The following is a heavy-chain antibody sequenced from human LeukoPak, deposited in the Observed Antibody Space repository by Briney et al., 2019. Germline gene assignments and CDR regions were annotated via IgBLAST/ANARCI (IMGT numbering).Heavy chain of an antibody. J-gene: IGHJ4*02. CDR2: IYHSGST. Sequence: SETLSLTCTVSGYSISSGYYWGWIRQPPGKGLEWIGSIYHSGSTYYNPSLKSRVTISVDTSKNQFSLKLSSVTAADTAVYYCARDLGDHYYGSGSYLSYWGQGTLVTVSS. V-gene: IGHV4-38-2*02. D-gene: IGHD3-10*01. CDR1: GYSISSGYY. CDR3: ARDLGDHYYGSGSYLSY.